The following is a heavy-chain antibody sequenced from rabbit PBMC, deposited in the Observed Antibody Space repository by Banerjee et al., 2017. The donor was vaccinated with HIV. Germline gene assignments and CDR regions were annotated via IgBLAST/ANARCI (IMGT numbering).Heavy chain of an antibody. J-gene: IGHJ4*01. CDR3: ARGYWVGGGYATYFDL. CDR1: GFSFSSRFY. Sequence: HLVGSGRGLVHPDGSLTLTCTGSGFSFSSRFYMCWVRLAPGKGLEWIGCIYTGSGSTWYASWVNGRFTISRSTSLNTVDLKMTSLTAADTATYFCARGYWVGGGYATYFDLWGQGTLVTVS. D-gene: IGHD6-1*01. CDR2: IYTGSGST. V-gene: IGHV1S43*01.